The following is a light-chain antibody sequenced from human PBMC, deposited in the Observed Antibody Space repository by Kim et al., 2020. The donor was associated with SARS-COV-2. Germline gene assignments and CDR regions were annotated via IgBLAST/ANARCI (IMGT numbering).Light chain of an antibody. CDR2: GKN. Sequence: SSELTQDPAVSVALGQTVRITCQGDSLRSYYATWYQQKPGQAPILVIYGKNNRPSGIPDRFAGSSSGNTASLTITETQAGDEADYYCNSRYSNDNVVFGG. V-gene: IGLV3-19*01. J-gene: IGLJ3*02. CDR3: NSRYSNDNVV. CDR1: SLRSYY.